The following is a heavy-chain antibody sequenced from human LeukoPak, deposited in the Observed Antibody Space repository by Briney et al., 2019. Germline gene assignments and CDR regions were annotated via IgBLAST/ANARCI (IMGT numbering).Heavy chain of an antibody. CDR1: GGSFSGYY. CDR2: INHSGST. J-gene: IGHJ4*02. V-gene: IGHV4-34*01. CDR3: ARGDYYDSSGYYGFDY. Sequence: SETLSLTCAVYGGSFSGYYWSWIRQPPGKGLEWIGEINHSGSTNYNPSLKSRVTILVDTSKNQFSLKLSSVTAADTAVYYCARGDYYDSSGYYGFDYWGQGTLVTVSS. D-gene: IGHD3-22*01.